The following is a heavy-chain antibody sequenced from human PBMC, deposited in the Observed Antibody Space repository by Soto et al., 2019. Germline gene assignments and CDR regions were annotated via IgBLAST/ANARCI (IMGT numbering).Heavy chain of an antibody. CDR1: GGTFSTYI. CDR2: IIPIPAIT. CDR3: ARDRITTRGDAFDL. J-gene: IGHJ3*01. V-gene: IGHV1-69*08. Sequence: QVQLVQSGAEVRKPGSSVKVSCKAPGGTFSTYIISWVRQAPGQGLEWMGRIIPIPAITNYAQKFQGRVTVTADRSTSTAYMELTSLKSEATAVYYCARDRITTRGDAFDLWGQGTMVTVSS. D-gene: IGHD3-3*01.